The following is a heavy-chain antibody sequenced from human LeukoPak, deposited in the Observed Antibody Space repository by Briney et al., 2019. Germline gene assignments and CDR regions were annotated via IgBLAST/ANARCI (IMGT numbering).Heavy chain of an antibody. D-gene: IGHD1-26*01. CDR2: ISYDGSNK. V-gene: IGHV3-30*18. CDR3: AKDSQWELPSDAFDI. CDR1: GFTFSSYG. J-gene: IGHJ3*02. Sequence: GGSLRLSCAASGFTFSSYGMHWVRQAPGKGLEWVAVISYDGSNKYYADSVKGRFTISRDNSKNTLYLQMNSLRAEDTAVYYCAKDSQWELPSDAFDIWGQGTMVTVSS.